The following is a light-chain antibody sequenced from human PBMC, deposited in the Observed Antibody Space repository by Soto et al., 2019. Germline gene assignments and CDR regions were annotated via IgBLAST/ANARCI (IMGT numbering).Light chain of an antibody. J-gene: IGKJ1*01. CDR3: QQAYSTPWT. V-gene: IGKV1-39*01. Sequence: DIQMTQSPSSLSASVGDRVTITCRASQSISTYLHWYQQKPGTAPKLLIYATSNLQSGVPSRFSGSGSGTDFTLTINSLQPEDCATYYCQQAYSTPWTFGQGTKVEIK. CDR1: QSISTY. CDR2: ATS.